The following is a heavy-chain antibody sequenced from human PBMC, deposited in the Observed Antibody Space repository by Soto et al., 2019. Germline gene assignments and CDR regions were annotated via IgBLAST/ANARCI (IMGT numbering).Heavy chain of an antibody. Sequence: ASVKISCKASGYTFTSYGISWVRQAPGQGLEWMGWISAYNGNTNYAQKLQGRVTMTTDTSTSTAYMELRSLRSDDTAVYYCARVRAHYCSSTSCYADYYYYYMDVWGKGTTVTVSS. CDR2: ISAYNGNT. CDR3: ARVRAHYCSSTSCYADYYYYYMDV. J-gene: IGHJ6*03. D-gene: IGHD2-2*01. V-gene: IGHV1-18*01. CDR1: GYTFTSYG.